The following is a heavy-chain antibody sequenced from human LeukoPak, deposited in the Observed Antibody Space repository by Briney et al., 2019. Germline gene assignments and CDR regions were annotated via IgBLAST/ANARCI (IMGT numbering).Heavy chain of an antibody. Sequence: PGGSLRLSCAASGFTFSRYGMHWVRQAPGKGLEWVAFMRYYGSNKDSADSVKGRFTISRDNSKNTLFLEMNSLRAEDTAVYYCVQDNVGSGWPFDYWGQGTLVTVSS. J-gene: IGHJ4*02. CDR2: MRYYGSNK. D-gene: IGHD6-19*01. V-gene: IGHV3-30*02. CDR1: GFTFSRYG. CDR3: VQDNVGSGWPFDY.